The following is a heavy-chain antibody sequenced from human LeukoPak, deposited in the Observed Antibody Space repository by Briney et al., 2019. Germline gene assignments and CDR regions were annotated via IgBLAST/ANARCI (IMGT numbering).Heavy chain of an antibody. Sequence: GGSLRLSCAASGFTLSSYWMSWVRQAPGKGLEWAANMKQDGSEVYYGDSVKGRFTISRDNAKNSLYLQINSLRAEDTAVYYCARLRLGLFSSKYYFDYWGQGNLVTVSS. CDR2: MKQDGSEV. CDR1: GFTLSSYW. V-gene: IGHV3-7*05. J-gene: IGHJ4*02. CDR3: ARLRLGLFSSKYYFDY. D-gene: IGHD3-16*02.